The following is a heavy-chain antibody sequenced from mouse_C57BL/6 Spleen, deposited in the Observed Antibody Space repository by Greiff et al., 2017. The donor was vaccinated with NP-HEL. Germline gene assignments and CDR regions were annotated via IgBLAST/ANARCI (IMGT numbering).Heavy chain of an antibody. D-gene: IGHD2-2*01. V-gene: IGHV1-55*01. CDR1: GYTFTSYW. CDR2: IYPGSGST. Sequence: VQLQQSGAELVKPGASVKMSCKASGYTFTSYWITWVKQRPGQGLEWIGDIYPGSGSTNYNEKFKSKATLTVDTSSSTAYMQLSSLTSEDSAVYYCARGRLRRDYFDYWGQGTTLTVSS. J-gene: IGHJ2*01. CDR3: ARGRLRRDYFDY.